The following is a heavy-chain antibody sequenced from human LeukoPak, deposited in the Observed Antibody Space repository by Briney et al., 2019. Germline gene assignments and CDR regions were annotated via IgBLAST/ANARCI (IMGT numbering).Heavy chain of an antibody. CDR2: IRSKAYGGTT. J-gene: IGHJ5*02. V-gene: IGHV3-49*05. Sequence: KPGRSLRLSCTASGFTFGDYAMSWFRQAPGKGLEWVGFIRSKAYGGTTEYAASVKGRFTISRDDSKSIAYLQMNSLKTEDTAVYYCTREKLRDIVVVPAPYWFAPWGQGTLVTVSS. CDR1: GFTFGDYA. D-gene: IGHD2-2*01. CDR3: TREKLRDIVVVPAPYWFAP.